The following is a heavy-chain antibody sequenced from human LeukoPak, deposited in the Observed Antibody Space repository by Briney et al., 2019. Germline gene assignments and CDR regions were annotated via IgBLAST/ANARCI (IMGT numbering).Heavy chain of an antibody. J-gene: IGHJ5*02. Sequence: PSETLSLTCTVSGGSISSYYWSWIRQPPGKGLEGIGYIYYSGSTNYNPSLKSRVTISVDTSKNQFSLKLSSVTAAATAVYYCARLGLDCSSTSCSFDPWGQGTLVTVYS. CDR1: GGSISSYY. CDR3: ARLGLDCSSTSCSFDP. CDR2: IYYSGST. V-gene: IGHV4-59*08. D-gene: IGHD2-2*01.